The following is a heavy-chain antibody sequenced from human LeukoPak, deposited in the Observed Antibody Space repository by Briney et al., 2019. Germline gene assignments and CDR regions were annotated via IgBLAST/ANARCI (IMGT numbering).Heavy chain of an antibody. Sequence: ASVKVSCKASGYTFTSYGISWVRQAPGQGLEWMGWISAYNGNTNYAQKLQGRVTMTTDTSTSTAYMELRSLRSDDTAVYYCARRPLSHSSSWYSRWFDPWGQGTPVTVSS. CDR2: ISAYNGNT. D-gene: IGHD6-13*01. V-gene: IGHV1-18*01. CDR3: ARRPLSHSSSWYSRWFDP. J-gene: IGHJ5*02. CDR1: GYTFTSYG.